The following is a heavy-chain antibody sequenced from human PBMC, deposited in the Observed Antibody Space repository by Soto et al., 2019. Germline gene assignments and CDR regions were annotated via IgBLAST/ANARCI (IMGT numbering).Heavy chain of an antibody. D-gene: IGHD5-12*01. Sequence: GASVKVSCKASRDTFNSYAITWVRQAPGQGLEWMGGIIPILGTTKYAQKFQGRVTMTADESTSTAYMELSSLRSEDRAVYYCAAGGKNGYIKWGQGTQVTVSS. CDR1: RDTFNSYA. J-gene: IGHJ4*02. V-gene: IGHV1-69*13. CDR3: AAGGKNGYIK. CDR2: IIPILGTT.